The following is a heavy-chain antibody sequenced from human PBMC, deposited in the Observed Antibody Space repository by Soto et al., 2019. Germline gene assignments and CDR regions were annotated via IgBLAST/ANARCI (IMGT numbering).Heavy chain of an antibody. D-gene: IGHD1-26*01. CDR3: ARVSKTWEDDY. CDR2: ISSGSDTI. CDR1: GFTFSDYG. Sequence: EVQLVDSGGGLVQPGGSLRLSCSVSGFTFSDYGVNWVRQAPGKGLEWISYISSGSDTIYYAESVQGRFTISRDDAKNSLFLQMNNLRNEDTAVYYCARVSKTWEDDYWGHGTLVTVSS. J-gene: IGHJ4*01. V-gene: IGHV3-48*02.